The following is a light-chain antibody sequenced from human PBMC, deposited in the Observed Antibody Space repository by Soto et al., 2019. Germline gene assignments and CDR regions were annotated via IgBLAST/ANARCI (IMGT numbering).Light chain of an antibody. CDR2: GAS. J-gene: IGKJ5*01. V-gene: IGKV3-20*01. Sequence: EIVLTQSPGTLSLSPWERATLSCRASQSVSSSYLAWYQQKPGQAPRLLIYGASSRATGIPDRFSGSGSGTDFTLIINRLEPEDVAIYYCQQYGGSPRITFGQGTRLENK. CDR1: QSVSSSY. CDR3: QQYGGSPRIT.